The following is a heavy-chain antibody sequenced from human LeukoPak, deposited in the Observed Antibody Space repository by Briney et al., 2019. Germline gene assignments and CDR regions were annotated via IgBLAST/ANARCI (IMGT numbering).Heavy chain of an antibody. Sequence: SETLSLTCTASGGSISSYYWSWIRQPPGKGLEWIGYIYYSGTTNYNPSLKSRVTMSVDTSKNQFSLKLSSVTAADTAVYYCARLAVAGTMVFDYWGQGTLVTVSS. CDR2: IYYSGTT. CDR1: GGSISSYY. D-gene: IGHD6-19*01. CDR3: ARLAVAGTMVFDY. V-gene: IGHV4-59*12. J-gene: IGHJ4*02.